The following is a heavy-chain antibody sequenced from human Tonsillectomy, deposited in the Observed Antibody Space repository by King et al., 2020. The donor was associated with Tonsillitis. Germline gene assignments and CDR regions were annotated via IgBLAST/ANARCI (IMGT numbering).Heavy chain of an antibody. D-gene: IGHD4-23*01. CDR3: AKDLHRGGRYYYYGVDV. V-gene: IGHV3-30*02. CDR1: GFTLSSYG. J-gene: IGHJ6*02. CDR2: IQFDASNK. Sequence: VQLVESGGGVVQPGGSLRLSCAASGFTLSSYGMHWVRQAPGKGLEWVAFIQFDASNKYYADSVKGRFSISRDNSKNTLYLQMNSLRAEDTAVYYCAKDLHRGGRYYYYGVDVWGQGTTVTVSS.